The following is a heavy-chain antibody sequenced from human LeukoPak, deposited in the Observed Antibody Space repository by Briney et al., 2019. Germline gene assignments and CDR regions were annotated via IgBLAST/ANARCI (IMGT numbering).Heavy chain of an antibody. Sequence: GSLRLSCAASGFTFSSHAMGWVRQAPGKGMEWVSSITGSGDDTYYGESVKRRFTNSTDHSESTLYLQMISLRAEDTDVYYCAKDGGGSLEWLPPMDVWGQGTTVTVSS. J-gene: IGHJ6*01. CDR3: AKDGGGSLEWLPPMDV. D-gene: IGHD3-3*01. V-gene: IGHV3-23*01. CDR2: ITGSGDDT. CDR1: GFTFSSHA.